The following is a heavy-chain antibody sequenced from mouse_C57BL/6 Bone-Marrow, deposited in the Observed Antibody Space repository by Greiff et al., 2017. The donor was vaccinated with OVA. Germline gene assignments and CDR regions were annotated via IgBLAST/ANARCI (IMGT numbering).Heavy chain of an antibody. V-gene: IGHV1-64*01. J-gene: IGHJ4*01. CDR2: IHPNSGST. Sequence: VQLQQPGAELVKPGASVKLSCKASGYTFTSYWMHWVKQRPGQGLEWIGMIHPNSGSTNYNEKFKSKATLTVDKSSSTAYMQLSSLTSEDSAVYYCAKDSCYYYAMDYWGQGTSVTVSS. D-gene: IGHD3-2*01. CDR1: GYTFTSYW. CDR3: AKDSCYYYAMDY.